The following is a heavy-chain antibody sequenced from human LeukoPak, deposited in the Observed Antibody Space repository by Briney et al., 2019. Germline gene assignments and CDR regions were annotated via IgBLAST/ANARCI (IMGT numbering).Heavy chain of an antibody. CDR1: GGSISSSSYY. CDR2: IYYSGST. Sequence: SETLSLTCTVSGGSISSSSYYWGWIRQPPGKGLEWIGSIYYSGSTYYNPSLKSRVTISVDTSKNQFSLKLSSVTAADTAVYYCARDDSSGYSEYWGQGTLVTVSS. CDR3: ARDDSSGYSEY. D-gene: IGHD3-22*01. J-gene: IGHJ4*02. V-gene: IGHV4-39*07.